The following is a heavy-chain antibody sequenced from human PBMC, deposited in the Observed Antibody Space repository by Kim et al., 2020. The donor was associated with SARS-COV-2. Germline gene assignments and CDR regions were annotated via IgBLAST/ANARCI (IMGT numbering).Heavy chain of an antibody. CDR3: ATVDPTPYYYYGMDV. J-gene: IGHJ6*02. V-gene: IGHV4-39*07. Sequence: PSLKSRVTISVDTSKNQFSLKLSSVTAADTAVYYCATVDPTPYYYYGMDVWGQGTTVTVSS.